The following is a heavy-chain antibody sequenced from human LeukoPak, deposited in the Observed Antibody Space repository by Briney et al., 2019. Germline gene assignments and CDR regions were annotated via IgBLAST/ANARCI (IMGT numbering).Heavy chain of an antibody. CDR2: INPKSGAT. D-gene: IGHD3-10*01. V-gene: IGHV1-2*02. Sequence: GASVKVSCKTSGYTFIDYSIHWVRQAPGQGLEWMGWINPKSGATKSAQKFQGRVTVTRDTSISTAYMELSSLRYDDTAVYYCATNILVRDIINWFDPWGQGTLVTVSS. J-gene: IGHJ5*02. CDR1: GYTFIDYS. CDR3: ATNILVRDIINWFDP.